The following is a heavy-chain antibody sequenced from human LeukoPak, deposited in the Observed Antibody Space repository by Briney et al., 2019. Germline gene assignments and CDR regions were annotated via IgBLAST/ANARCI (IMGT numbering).Heavy chain of an antibody. V-gene: IGHV4-34*01. CDR1: GRSFSGYY. Sequence: SETLSLTCAVYGRSFSGYYWSLIRQPPGKGLEWIGEINHSGSTNYNPSLKSRVTISVDTSKNQFSLKLSSVTAADTAVYYCARGRDGVATITGYRYWGQGTLVTVSS. CDR2: INHSGST. D-gene: IGHD5-12*01. CDR3: ARGRDGVATITGYRY. J-gene: IGHJ4*02.